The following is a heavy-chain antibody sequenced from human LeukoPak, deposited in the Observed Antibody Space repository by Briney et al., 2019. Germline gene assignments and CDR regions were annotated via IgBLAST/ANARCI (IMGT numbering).Heavy chain of an antibody. Sequence: ASVKVTCKASGYTFSDYPMHWVRQAPGQGCEWMGWIDARNGDTRYSQKFQGRVTITRDTSASTAYIELRSLRSEDTAMYYCARGSTSDWPLDHWGQETLVTISS. CDR1: GYTFSDYP. D-gene: IGHD2-2*01. J-gene: IGHJ4*02. CDR2: IDARNGDT. V-gene: IGHV1-3*01. CDR3: ARGSTSDWPLDH.